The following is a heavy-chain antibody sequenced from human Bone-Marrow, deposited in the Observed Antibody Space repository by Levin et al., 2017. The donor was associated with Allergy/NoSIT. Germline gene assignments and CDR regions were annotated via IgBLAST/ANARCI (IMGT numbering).Heavy chain of an antibody. CDR3: ARDRVPAASSFDY. Sequence: GGSLRLSCAASGFTFSSYGMHWVRQAPGKGLEWVAVIWYDGSNKYYADSVKGRFTISRDNSKNTLYLQMNSLRAEDTAVYYCARDRVPAASSFDYWGQGTLVTVSS. J-gene: IGHJ4*02. V-gene: IGHV3-33*01. CDR2: IWYDGSNK. D-gene: IGHD2-2*01. CDR1: GFTFSSYG.